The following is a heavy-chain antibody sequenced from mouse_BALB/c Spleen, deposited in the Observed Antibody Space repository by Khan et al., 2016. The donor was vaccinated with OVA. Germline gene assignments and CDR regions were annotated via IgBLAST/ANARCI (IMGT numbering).Heavy chain of an antibody. D-gene: IGHD2-10*01. CDR1: GYTFISFG. CDR2: INTYTGEP. CDR3: ARPPYFSYTLDY. Sequence: QIQLVQSGPELKKPGETVKISCKASGYTFISFGMNWVKQSPGKALKWMGWINTYTGEPTYADDFKGRFAFSLETSASTAYLQINNLKNEDTATYFCARPPYFSYTLDYWGQGTSVTVSP. V-gene: IGHV9-3-1*01. J-gene: IGHJ4*01.